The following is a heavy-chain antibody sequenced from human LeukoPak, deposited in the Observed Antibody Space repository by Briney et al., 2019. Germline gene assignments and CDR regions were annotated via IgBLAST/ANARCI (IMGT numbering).Heavy chain of an antibody. CDR3: AGNWNSGSYWWGVGAFDI. CDR1: TRSISSYY. V-gene: IGHV4-59*08. J-gene: IGHJ3*02. CDR2: AQYRGGP. D-gene: IGHD1-26*01. Sequence: PSQSMSLTCTVATRSISSYYWSWIRQPAGKVLDWDGNAQYRGGPNYNPSLKGRFTISVETPKAQFSLKLACVTATTPAVYSFAGNWNSGSYWWGVGAFDIWGQGTMVTVSS.